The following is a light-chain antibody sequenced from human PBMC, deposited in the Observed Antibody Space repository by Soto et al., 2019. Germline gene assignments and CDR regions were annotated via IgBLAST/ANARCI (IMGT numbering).Light chain of an antibody. CDR2: DAS. V-gene: IGKV3-11*01. J-gene: IGKJ2*02. CDR3: QQRSNWPPWT. Sequence: DIVLTQSPATLSLSPGERATLSCRASQSVSSYLAWYQQKPGQAPRLLIYDASNRATGIPARFSGSGSGTAFTLTISSLEPEDFAVYYCQQRSNWPPWTFGQGTKLEIK. CDR1: QSVSSY.